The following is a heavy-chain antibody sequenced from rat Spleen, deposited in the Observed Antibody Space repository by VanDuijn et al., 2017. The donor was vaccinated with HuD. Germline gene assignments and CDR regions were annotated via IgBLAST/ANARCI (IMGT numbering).Heavy chain of an antibody. Sequence: EVQLVESGGGLVQPGRSMKLSCTALGFTFSNYYMAWVRQAPTKGLEWVASISNGGGNTYYRDSMKGRFTISRDNAKSTLYLQMDSLRSEDTATYYCARPSYGYPFAYWGQGTLVTVSS. CDR2: ISNGGGNT. D-gene: IGHD1-7*01. J-gene: IGHJ3*01. CDR1: GFTFSNYY. V-gene: IGHV5-25*01. CDR3: ARPSYGYPFAY.